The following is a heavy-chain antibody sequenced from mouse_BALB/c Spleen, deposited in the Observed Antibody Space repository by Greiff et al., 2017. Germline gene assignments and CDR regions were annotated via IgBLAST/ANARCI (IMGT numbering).Heavy chain of an antibody. Sequence: ESGPGLVKPSQSLSLTCSVTGYSITSGYYWNWIRQFPGNKLEWMGYISYDGSNNYNPSLKNRISITRDTSKNQFFLKLNSVTTEDTATYYCASTILDYYAMDYWGQGTSVTVSS. V-gene: IGHV3-6*02. CDR3: ASTILDYYAMDY. CDR1: GYSITSGYY. CDR2: ISYDGSN. D-gene: IGHD2-12*01. J-gene: IGHJ4*01.